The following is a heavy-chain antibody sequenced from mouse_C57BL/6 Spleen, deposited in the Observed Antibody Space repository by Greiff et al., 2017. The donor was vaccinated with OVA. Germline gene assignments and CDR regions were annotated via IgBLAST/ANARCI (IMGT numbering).Heavy chain of an antibody. D-gene: IGHD2-2*01. J-gene: IGHJ3*01. CDR3: ARGDGYDRGGFAY. Sequence: QVQPQQSGAELVRPGTSVKMSCKASGYTFPNYWKGWAKQRPGHGLEWSGDIYPGGGYTNYNEKFKGKATLTEDKSSSTAYMQFSSPTSEDSAIYYCARGDGYDRGGFAYWGQGTLVTVSA. CDR1: GYTFPNYW. CDR2: IYPGGGYT. V-gene: IGHV1-63*01.